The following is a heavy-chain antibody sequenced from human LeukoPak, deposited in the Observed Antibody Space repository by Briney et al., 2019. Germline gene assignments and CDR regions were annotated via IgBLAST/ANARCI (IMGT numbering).Heavy chain of an antibody. CDR2: IKRDSSET. D-gene: IGHD3-9*01. CDR1: GFMFRSHW. Sequence: GGSLRLSCAASGFMFRSHWMSWVRQATGKGLEWVANIKRDSSETWYLDSVKSRFTVYRDNGRNSLYLQMSGVRDEDTAVYYCARVDEKFQDTGYRSFDSWGQGTPVSVS. J-gene: IGHJ4*02. V-gene: IGHV3-7*01. CDR3: ARVDEKFQDTGYRSFDS.